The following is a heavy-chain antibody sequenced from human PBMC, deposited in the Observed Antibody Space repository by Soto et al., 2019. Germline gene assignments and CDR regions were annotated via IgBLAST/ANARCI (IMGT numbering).Heavy chain of an antibody. CDR3: VRDTSSGWHLKDH. Sequence: EVDLVEPGGGLAQPGRSLRLSCVASGFTFDDHCMHWVRQIPGRGLEWVSGISWNSGSIGYAESVKGRFTIFRDKAKNSLYLEMNSLRQEDTALYYCVRDTSSGWHLKDHWGQGVQVSVSS. J-gene: IGHJ4*02. D-gene: IGHD3-9*01. CDR2: ISWNSGSI. CDR1: GFTFDDHC. V-gene: IGHV3-9*01.